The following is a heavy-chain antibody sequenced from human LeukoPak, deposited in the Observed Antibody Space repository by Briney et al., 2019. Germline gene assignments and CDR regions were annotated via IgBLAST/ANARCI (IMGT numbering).Heavy chain of an antibody. D-gene: IGHD1-1*01. J-gene: IGHJ6*03. CDR3: AKGNGNYYYYMDV. Sequence: GGSLRLSCAASGFTFSRYGMHWVRQAPGKGLEWVAVIWYDGTDEYYADSVKGRFTISRDNSKNTLYLQVNSLRAEDTALYYCAKGNGNYYYYMDVWGKGATVTVSS. V-gene: IGHV3-33*06. CDR1: GFTFSRYG. CDR2: IWYDGTDE.